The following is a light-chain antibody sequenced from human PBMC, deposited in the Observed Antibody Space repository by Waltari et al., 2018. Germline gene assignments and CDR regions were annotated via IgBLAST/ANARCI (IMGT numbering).Light chain of an antibody. CDR2: DAS. Sequence: EIVLTQSPGTLTLSPGERATLPCRARQSVKNNELAWYHQKPGQAPRLLIFDASSRATGIPDRFSGSGSGTDFTLTISRLEPEDFAVYYCQQYGSSPPYTFGQGTKLEIK. CDR1: QSVKNNE. V-gene: IGKV3-20*01. J-gene: IGKJ2*01. CDR3: QQYGSSPPYT.